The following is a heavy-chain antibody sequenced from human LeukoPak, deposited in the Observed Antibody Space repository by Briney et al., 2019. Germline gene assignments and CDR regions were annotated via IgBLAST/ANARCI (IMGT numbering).Heavy chain of an antibody. Sequence: ASVKVSCKASGYTFTSYGISWVRQAPGQGLEWMGWISAYNGNTNYAQKLQGRVTMTTDTSTSTAYMELRSLRSDDTAVYYCARRASYDFWSGSYYYYMDVWGKGTTVTVSS. CDR3: ARRASYDFWSGSYYYYMDV. J-gene: IGHJ6*03. D-gene: IGHD3-3*01. V-gene: IGHV1-18*01. CDR2: ISAYNGNT. CDR1: GYTFTSYG.